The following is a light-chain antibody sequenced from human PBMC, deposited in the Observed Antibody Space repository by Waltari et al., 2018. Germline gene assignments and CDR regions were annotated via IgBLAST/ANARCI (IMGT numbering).Light chain of an antibody. CDR2: GTF. CDR1: SSNIGAGYD. V-gene: IGLV1-40*01. CDR3: QSYDSSLSGSV. Sequence: QSVLTQPPSVSGAPGQRVTISCAGSSSNIGAGYDVHWYQQLPGTAPKLLIYGTFNRPSGVPDRFSGSKSGPSASLAITGLQAEDEADYYCQSYDSSLSGSVFGGGTKLTVL. J-gene: IGLJ2*01.